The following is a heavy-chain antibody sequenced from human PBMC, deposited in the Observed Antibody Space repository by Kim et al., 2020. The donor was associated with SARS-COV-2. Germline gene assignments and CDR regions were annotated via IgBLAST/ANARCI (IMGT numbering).Heavy chain of an antibody. CDR2: ISTRGKNT. V-gene: IGHV3-11*06. J-gene: IGHJ5*02. D-gene: IGHD2-21*01. Sequence: GGSLRLSCEASGFKFSDYYMSWIRQAPGKGLEWVSLISTRGKNTKFADSVQGRFSISRDDAKNSLSLELNSLRVEDTAIYYCARQGCGGDCYWVDLWGQGTLLTVSA. CDR1: GFKFSDYY. CDR3: ARQGCGGDCYWVDL.